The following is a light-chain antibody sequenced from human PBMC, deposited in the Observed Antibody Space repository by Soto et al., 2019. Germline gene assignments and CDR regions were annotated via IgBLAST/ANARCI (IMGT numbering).Light chain of an antibody. Sequence: QSALTQPASVSGSPGQSITISCTGTSSDVGGYNYFSWDQQHPGKAPKLRIYEVSNRPSGVSNRFSGSKSGNTASLTISGLQAEDEADYYCSSYTSSSIDYVFGTGTKVTVL. CDR2: EVS. V-gene: IGLV2-14*01. CDR3: SSYTSSSIDYV. J-gene: IGLJ1*01. CDR1: SSDVGGYNY.